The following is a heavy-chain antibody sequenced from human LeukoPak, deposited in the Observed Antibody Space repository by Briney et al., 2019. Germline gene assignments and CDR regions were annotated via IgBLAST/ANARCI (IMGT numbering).Heavy chain of an antibody. J-gene: IGHJ4*02. Sequence: SQTLSLTCTVSGGSISSGGYYWSWIRQPAGKGLEWIGRIYTSGSTNYNPSLKSRVTMSVDTSKNQFSLKLSSVTAADTAVYYCARVGLYSSSWYYFDYWGQGTLVTVSS. CDR1: GGSISSGGYY. CDR3: ARVGLYSSSWYYFDY. V-gene: IGHV4-61*02. D-gene: IGHD6-13*01. CDR2: IYTSGST.